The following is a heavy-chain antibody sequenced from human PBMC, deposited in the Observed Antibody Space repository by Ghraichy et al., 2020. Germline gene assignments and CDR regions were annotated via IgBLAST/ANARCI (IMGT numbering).Heavy chain of an antibody. Sequence: SETLSLTCAVSGGSFTRGGYYWSWIRQQPGKGLEWIGNIRYSGSTHYNPSLKSRVAISVDTSKHQFSLKLTSVTAADTAVYYCAADGDCSGSSCYSIDYWGQGTLVTVSS. CDR3: AADGDCSGSSCYSIDY. CDR1: GGSFTRGGYY. D-gene: IGHD2-15*01. J-gene: IGHJ4*02. V-gene: IGHV4-31*11. CDR2: IRYSGST.